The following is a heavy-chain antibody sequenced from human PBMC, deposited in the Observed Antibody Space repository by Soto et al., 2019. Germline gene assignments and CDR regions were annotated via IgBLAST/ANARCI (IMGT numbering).Heavy chain of an antibody. V-gene: IGHV3-30*12. D-gene: IGHD6-13*01. CDR2: ISYDGSST. CDR1: GFTFSSYG. J-gene: IGHJ6*02. Sequence: PGGSLRLSCAASGFTFSSYGMHWVRQAPGKGLKWVAIISYDGSSTSYADSVKGRFTISRDNAKNTLYLQMNSLRAEDTAVYYCARAVAAAEDYYYYGMDVWGQGTTVTVSS. CDR3: ARAVAAAEDYYYYGMDV.